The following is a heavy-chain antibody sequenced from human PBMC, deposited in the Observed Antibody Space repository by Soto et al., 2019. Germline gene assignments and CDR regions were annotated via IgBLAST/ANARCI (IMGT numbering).Heavy chain of an antibody. CDR2: ISGSGNYT. CDR1: GFTFSTYS. Sequence: GGSLRLSCAASGFTFSTYSMNWVREAPGKGLEWVSSISGSGNYTHYADFLRGRFTISRDNAKTSLYLQMNSLRAEDTAVYYCAREGINNYNEYYFDSWGQGTVITVSS. CDR3: AREGINNYNEYYFDS. J-gene: IGHJ4*02. D-gene: IGHD4-4*01. V-gene: IGHV3-21*01.